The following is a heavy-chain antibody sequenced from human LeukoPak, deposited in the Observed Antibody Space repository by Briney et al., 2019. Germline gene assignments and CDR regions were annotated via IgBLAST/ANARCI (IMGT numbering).Heavy chain of an antibody. D-gene: IGHD2-15*01. V-gene: IGHV1-2*02. CDR3: ARGGSRVAANYYFDY. Sequence: GASVKVSCKASGYTFTGYYMHWVRQAPGQGLEWMGWINPNSGGTNYAQKFQGRVTMTRDTSISTAYMELSRLRSDDTAVYYCARGGSRVAANYYFDYWGQGTLVTVSS. J-gene: IGHJ4*02. CDR2: INPNSGGT. CDR1: GYTFTGYY.